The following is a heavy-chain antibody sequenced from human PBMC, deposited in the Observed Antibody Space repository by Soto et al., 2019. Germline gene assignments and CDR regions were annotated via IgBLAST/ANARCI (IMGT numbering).Heavy chain of an antibody. D-gene: IGHD3-3*01. CDR2: ISGSGGST. CDR1: GFTFSSYA. CDR3: AKDAIFGVVTADYYYYYYMDV. J-gene: IGHJ6*03. Sequence: EVQLLESGGGLVQPGGSLRLSCAASGFTFSSYAMSWVRQAPGKGLECVSAISGSGGSTYYADSVKGRFTISRDNSKNTLYLQMNRLRAEDTAVYYCAKDAIFGVVTADYYYYYYMDVWGKGTTVTVSS. V-gene: IGHV3-23*01.